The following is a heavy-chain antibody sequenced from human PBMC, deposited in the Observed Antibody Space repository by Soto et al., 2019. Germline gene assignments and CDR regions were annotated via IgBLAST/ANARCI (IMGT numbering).Heavy chain of an antibody. Sequence: GGSLKLSCAASGFTFSSYAMSWVRQAPGKGLEWVSAISGSGGSTYYADSVKGRFTISRDNSKNTLYLQMNSLRAEDTAVYYCAKDRHCSGGSCYSYFDYWGQGTLVTVSS. CDR1: GFTFSSYA. D-gene: IGHD2-15*01. CDR2: ISGSGGST. CDR3: AKDRHCSGGSCYSYFDY. J-gene: IGHJ4*02. V-gene: IGHV3-23*01.